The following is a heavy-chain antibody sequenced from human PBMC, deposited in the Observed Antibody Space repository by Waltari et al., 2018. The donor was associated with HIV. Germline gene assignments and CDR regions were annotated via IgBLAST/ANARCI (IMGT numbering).Heavy chain of an antibody. Sequence: EVQLVQSGAEVKTPGESLKISCTGSGYTFSSFWIGWVRQMPGKGLEWMGIIYPSDSDTRYSPSFQGQVTISADKSINTAYLQWSRLEASDTAMYFCATHLGVGTYDWFDPWGQGTQVTVSS. D-gene: IGHD1-26*01. CDR2: IYPSDSDT. V-gene: IGHV5-51*01. CDR1: GYTFSSFW. J-gene: IGHJ5*02. CDR3: ATHLGVGTYDWFDP.